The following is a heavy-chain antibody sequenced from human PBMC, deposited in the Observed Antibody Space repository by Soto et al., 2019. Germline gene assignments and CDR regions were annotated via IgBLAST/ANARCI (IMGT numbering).Heavy chain of an antibody. V-gene: IGHV3-15*01. CDR1: GFTFSNAW. D-gene: IGHD1-26*01. Sequence: EVQLVESGGGLVKPGGSLRLSCAASGFTFSNAWMSWVRQAPGKGLEWVGRIKSKTDGGTTDYAAPVKGRFTISRESSKNTLYLQTNSLKTEDTAVYYCTADSRSPLNYWGQGTLVTVSS. J-gene: IGHJ4*02. CDR2: IKSKTDGGTT. CDR3: TADSRSPLNY.